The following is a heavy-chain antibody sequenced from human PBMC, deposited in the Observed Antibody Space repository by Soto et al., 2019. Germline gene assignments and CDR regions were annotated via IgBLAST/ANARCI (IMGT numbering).Heavy chain of an antibody. V-gene: IGHV1-69*01. D-gene: IGHD1-20*01. Sequence: QVQLGQSGAEVKKPGSSVKVSCKASGGTFRSYAISWVRQAHGQGLEWMGGIIPIFGTANYAQKFQGRVTISAEESTCTAYMELSSLRSEDTAVYYYAATGITGTRDYYFDYWGQGTLVTVSS. CDR2: IIPIFGTA. CDR1: GGTFRSYA. CDR3: AATGITGTRDYYFDY. J-gene: IGHJ4*02.